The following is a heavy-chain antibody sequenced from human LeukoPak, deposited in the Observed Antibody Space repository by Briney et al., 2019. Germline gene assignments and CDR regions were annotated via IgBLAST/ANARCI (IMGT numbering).Heavy chain of an antibody. J-gene: IGHJ3*02. CDR3: AGILRGAFDI. Sequence: GGSLRLSCAASGFTFSTYWMNWVRQAPGKGLEWVSILYSGGRTYYADSVKGRFTISRDNSKSTVYLQMNSLRAEDTAIYYCAGILRGAFDIWGQGTMVTVSS. CDR1: GFTFSTYW. CDR2: LYSGGRT. V-gene: IGHV3-53*01.